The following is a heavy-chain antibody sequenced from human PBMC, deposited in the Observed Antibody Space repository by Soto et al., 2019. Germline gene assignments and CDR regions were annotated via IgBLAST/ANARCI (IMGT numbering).Heavy chain of an antibody. J-gene: IGHJ5*02. Sequence: LTLSWAASGFTFTDHAMTWVRQAPGQGLEWVSHTSNNGARTFYADSVKGRFTVSTDRTNNTLYLQINSLRADDTAVYFCARLPLYSKLGYFDRWGQGTLVTVSS. D-gene: IGHD6-13*01. V-gene: IGHV3-23*01. CDR3: ARLPLYSKLGYFDR. CDR1: GFTFTDHA. CDR2: TSNNGART.